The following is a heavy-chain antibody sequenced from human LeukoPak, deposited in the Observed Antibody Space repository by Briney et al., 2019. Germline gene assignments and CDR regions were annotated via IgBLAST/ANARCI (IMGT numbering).Heavy chain of an antibody. D-gene: IGHD1-26*01. CDR1: GFIFXXXX. CDR2: VWYDGSEK. CDR3: AGEGSATTGSFDI. Sequence: LXCXASGFIFXXXXMHXVXQXXGXGXEWXALVWYDGSEKFYADSVKGRFTASRDNSKNTLYLQMNSLRAEDTAVYYCAGEGSATTGSFDIWGQGTMVTVSS. V-gene: IGHV3-30*19. J-gene: IGHJ3*02.